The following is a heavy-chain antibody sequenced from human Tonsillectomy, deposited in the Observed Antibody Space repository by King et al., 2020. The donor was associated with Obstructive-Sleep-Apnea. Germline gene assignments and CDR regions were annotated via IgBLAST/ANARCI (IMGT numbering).Heavy chain of an antibody. CDR1: GFSLSSARMG. V-gene: IGHV2-26*01. CDR3: ARIRLSKWGKDSDDAFDI. D-gene: IGHD7-27*01. CDR2: IFSNDEK. J-gene: IGHJ3*02. Sequence: VTLKESGPVLVKPTETLTLTCTVFGFSLSSARMGVSWIRQPPGKALEWLAHIFSNDEKAYSTSLETRLTISKDTSKSQVVLTMTNMDPVDTATYYCARIRLSKWGKDSDDAFDIWGQGTMVTVSS.